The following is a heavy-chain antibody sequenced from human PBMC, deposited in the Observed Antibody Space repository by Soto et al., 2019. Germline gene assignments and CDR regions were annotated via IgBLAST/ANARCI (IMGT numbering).Heavy chain of an antibody. D-gene: IGHD3-22*01. J-gene: IGHJ3*02. Sequence: GGSLRLSCAASGFTFSNAWMNWVRQAPGKGLEWVGRIKSKTDGGTTDYAAPVKGRFTISRDDSKNTLYLQMNSLKTEDTAVYYCTTLADYYDSSGYYLDAFDIWGQGTMVTVSS. V-gene: IGHV3-15*07. CDR3: TTLADYYDSSGYYLDAFDI. CDR1: GFTFSNAW. CDR2: IKSKTDGGTT.